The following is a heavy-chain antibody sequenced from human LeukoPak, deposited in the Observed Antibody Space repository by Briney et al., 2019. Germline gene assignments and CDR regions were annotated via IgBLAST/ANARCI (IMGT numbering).Heavy chain of an antibody. Sequence: GASVTVSCTVSGYTLTELSMHWVRQAPGKGLEWMGGFDPEDGETIYAQKFQGRVTMTEDTSTDTAYMELSSLRSEDTAVYYCATGRYSSSWYYFDYWGQGTLVTVSS. V-gene: IGHV1-24*01. CDR2: FDPEDGET. D-gene: IGHD6-13*01. CDR1: GYTLTELS. J-gene: IGHJ4*02. CDR3: ATGRYSSSWYYFDY.